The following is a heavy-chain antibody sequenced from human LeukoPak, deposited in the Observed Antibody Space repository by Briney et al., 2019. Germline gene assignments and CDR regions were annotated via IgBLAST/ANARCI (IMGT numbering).Heavy chain of an antibody. CDR1: GFTFRSYE. D-gene: IGHD4-11*01. V-gene: IGHV3-48*03. CDR3: ARVPLPGYSKGDY. J-gene: IGHJ4*02. Sequence: GGSLRLSCAASGFTFRSYEMNWVRQAPGKGLEGVSYISSSGSTIYYADSVKGRFTISRDNAKNSLYLQMNSLRAEDTAVYYCARVPLPGYSKGDYWGQGTLVTVSS. CDR2: ISSSGSTI.